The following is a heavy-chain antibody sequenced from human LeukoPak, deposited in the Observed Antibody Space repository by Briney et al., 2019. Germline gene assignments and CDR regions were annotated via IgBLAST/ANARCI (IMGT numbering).Heavy chain of an antibody. D-gene: IGHD3-3*01. CDR2: MNPNSGNT. Sequence: ASVKVSCKASGYTFTSYDINWVRQATGQGLEWMGWMNPNSGNTGYAQKFQGRVTMTRNTSISTAYMELSSLRSEDTAVYYCAREYYDFWSGYYMGNYYYYYMDVWGKGTTVTVSS. CDR1: GYTFTSYD. J-gene: IGHJ6*03. CDR3: AREYYDFWSGYYMGNYYYYYMDV. V-gene: IGHV1-8*01.